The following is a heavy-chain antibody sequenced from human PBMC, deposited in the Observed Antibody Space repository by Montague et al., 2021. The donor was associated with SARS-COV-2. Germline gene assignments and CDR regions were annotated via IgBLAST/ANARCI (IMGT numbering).Heavy chain of an antibody. CDR1: GGSFSGYY. CDR2: INHSGST. D-gene: IGHD3-16*01. J-gene: IGHJ4*02. CDR3: ARGEYYVGRYGLKYYFDY. V-gene: IGHV4-34*01. Sequence: SETLSLTCAVYGGSFSGYYWSWICQPPGKGLEWIGEINHSGSTNXNPSLKSRVTISVDTSKNQFSLKLSSVTAADTAVYYCARGEYYVGRYGLKYYFDYWGQGTLVIVSS.